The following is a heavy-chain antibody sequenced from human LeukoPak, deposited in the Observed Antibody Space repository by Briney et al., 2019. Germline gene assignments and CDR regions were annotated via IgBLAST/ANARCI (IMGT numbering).Heavy chain of an antibody. CDR3: ARTPYSGSSLQYYHLDT. CDR2: IRFDGTSK. J-gene: IGHJ6*04. Sequence: PGGSLRLSCAAPGFSLSTYGIHWVRQTPGGGPEWLTYIRFDGTSKYYATSVKGRFSIPRDNSANTAYLHMSSLRPEDTALYYCARTPYSGSSLQYYHLDTWGKGTTVTVSS. V-gene: IGHV3-30*02. D-gene: IGHD1-26*01. CDR1: GFSLSTYG.